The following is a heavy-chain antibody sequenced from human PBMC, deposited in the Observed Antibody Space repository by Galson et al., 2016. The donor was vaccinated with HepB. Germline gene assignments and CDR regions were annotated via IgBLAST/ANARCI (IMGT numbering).Heavy chain of an antibody. CDR2: IRSKANNYAT. D-gene: IGHD6-13*01. CDR3: TRHLDPGYSSSWYFWFDP. V-gene: IGHV3-73*01. Sequence: SLRLSCAVSGLTFSGSAMHWVRQASGKGLEWVGHIRSKANNYATAYAASVKGRFTISRDDSKNKAYLQMNSLKTEDTAVYYCTRHLDPGYSSSWYFWFDPWGQGTLVTVSS. J-gene: IGHJ5*02. CDR1: GLTFSGSA.